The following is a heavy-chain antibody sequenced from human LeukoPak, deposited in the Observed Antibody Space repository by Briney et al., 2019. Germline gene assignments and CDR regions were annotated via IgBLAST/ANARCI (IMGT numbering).Heavy chain of an antibody. J-gene: IGHJ6*02. CDR2: ISAYNGNT. Sequence: ASVKVSCKASGYTFTSYGISWERQAPGQGLEWMGWISAYNGNTNYAQKLQGRVTMTTDTSTSTAYMELSSLRSEDTAVYYCASVLRGSGSYYSLPNYYYGMDVWGQGTTVTVSS. D-gene: IGHD3-10*01. CDR1: GYTFTSYG. V-gene: IGHV1-18*01. CDR3: ASVLRGSGSYYSLPNYYYGMDV.